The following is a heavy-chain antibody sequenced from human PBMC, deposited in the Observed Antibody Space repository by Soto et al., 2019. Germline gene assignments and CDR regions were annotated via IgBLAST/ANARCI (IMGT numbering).Heavy chain of an antibody. V-gene: IGHV1-18*01. Sequence: ASVKVSCKASGYTFTSYGISWVRQAPGQGLEWMGWISAYNGNTNYAQKLQGRVTMTTDTSTSTAYMELRSLRSDDTAVYYCARSSCSGGSCYFGNWFDPWGQGTLVTVSS. CDR1: GYTFTSYG. D-gene: IGHD2-15*01. CDR2: ISAYNGNT. J-gene: IGHJ5*02. CDR3: ARSSCSGGSCYFGNWFDP.